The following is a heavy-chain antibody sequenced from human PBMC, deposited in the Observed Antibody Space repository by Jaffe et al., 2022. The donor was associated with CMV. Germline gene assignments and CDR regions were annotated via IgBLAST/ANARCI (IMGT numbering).Heavy chain of an antibody. CDR3: ARDGGQLRHYYYYYMDV. V-gene: IGHV3-48*03. D-gene: IGHD6-6*01. CDR1: GFTFSSYE. Sequence: EVQLVESGGGLVQPGGSLRLSCAASGFTFSSYEMNWVRQAPGKGLEWVSYISSSGSTIYYADSVKGRFTISRDNAKNSLYLQMNSLRAEDTAVYYCARDGGQLRHYYYYYMDVWGKGTTVTVSS. CDR2: ISSSGSTI. J-gene: IGHJ6*03.